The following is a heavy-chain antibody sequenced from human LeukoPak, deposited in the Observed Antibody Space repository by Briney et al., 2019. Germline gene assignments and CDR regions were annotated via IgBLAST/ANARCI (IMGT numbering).Heavy chain of an antibody. D-gene: IGHD6-19*01. CDR2: IYYSGST. CDR1: GGSISSSSYY. J-gene: IGHJ4*02. CDR3: AREGGVQWLVKNAFDY. Sequence: SETLSLTCTVSGGSISSSSYYWGWIRQPPGKGLECIGSIYYSGSTYYNPSLKSRVTISVDTSKNQFSLKLSSVTAADTAVYYCAREGGVQWLVKNAFDYWGQGTLVTVSS. V-gene: IGHV4-39*07.